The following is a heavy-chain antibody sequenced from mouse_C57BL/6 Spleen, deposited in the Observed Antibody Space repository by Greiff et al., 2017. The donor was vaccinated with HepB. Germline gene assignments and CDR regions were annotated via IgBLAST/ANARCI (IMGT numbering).Heavy chain of an antibody. J-gene: IGHJ3*01. Sequence: VQLKQSGPVLVKPGASVKMSCKASGYTFTDYYMNWVKQSHGKSLEWIGVINPYNGGTSYNQKFKGKATLTVDKSSSTAYMELNSLTSEDSAVYYCARYYYSSSYTWFADWGQGTLVTVSA. CDR3: ARYYYSSSYTWFAD. CDR2: INPYNGGT. CDR1: GYTFTDYY. V-gene: IGHV1-19*01. D-gene: IGHD1-1*01.